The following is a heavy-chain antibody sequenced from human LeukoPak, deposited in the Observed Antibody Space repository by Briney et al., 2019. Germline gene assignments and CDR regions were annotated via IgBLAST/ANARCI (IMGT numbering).Heavy chain of an antibody. CDR1: GFTFSSYAMH. CDR2: IHYDGNT. V-gene: IGHV4-39*01. Sequence: PGGSLRLSCSASGFTFSSYAMHWVRQPPGKGLEWIGSIHYDGNTYYKPSLKSRVTISVDTSKIQFSLRLSSATAADMATYYCARHSLNNYGSYYWGQGTLVTVSS. J-gene: IGHJ4*02. D-gene: IGHD5-24*01. CDR3: ARHSLNNYGSYY.